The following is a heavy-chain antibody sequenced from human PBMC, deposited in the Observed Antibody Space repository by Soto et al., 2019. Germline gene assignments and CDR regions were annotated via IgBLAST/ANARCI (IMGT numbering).Heavy chain of an antibody. V-gene: IGHV4-59*01. CDR3: ARAGWSDSWYFDY. J-gene: IGHJ4*02. CDR1: DGSISNYY. D-gene: IGHD6-13*01. CDR2: IFYSGIT. Sequence: QVQLQESGPGLVKPSGTLSLTCTVSDGSISNYYWSWIRQPPGKGLEWIGYIFYSGITNYNPSLKGRVTISVDTSNNQFSLKLSSVTAADTAVYYCARAGWSDSWYFDYWGQGSLVTVSS.